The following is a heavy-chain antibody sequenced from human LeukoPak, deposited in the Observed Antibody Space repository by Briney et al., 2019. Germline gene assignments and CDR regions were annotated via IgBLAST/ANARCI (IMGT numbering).Heavy chain of an antibody. Sequence: GGSLRLSCAASGFTFSSYEMNWVRQAPGKGLEWVSAISGSGGSTYYADSVKGRFTISRDNSKNTLYLQMNSLRAEDTAVYYCAKEGNWNYGRGAFDIWGQGTMVTVSS. CDR3: AKEGNWNYGRGAFDI. D-gene: IGHD1-7*01. CDR1: GFTFSSYE. V-gene: IGHV3-23*01. J-gene: IGHJ3*02. CDR2: ISGSGGST.